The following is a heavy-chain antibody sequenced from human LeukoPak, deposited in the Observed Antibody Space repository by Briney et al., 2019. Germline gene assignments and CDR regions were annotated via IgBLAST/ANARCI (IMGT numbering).Heavy chain of an antibody. CDR1: GFTFSDYY. CDR3: ARDWFHAIDY. CDR2: ISSSGSTI. Sequence: GGSLRLSCAASGFTFSDYYISWIRQAPGKGLECVSYISSSGSTIYYADSVKGRFTISRDNAKNTLYLQMNSLRAEDTAVYYCARDWFHAIDYWGQGTLVTVSS. D-gene: IGHD2/OR15-2a*01. J-gene: IGHJ4*02. V-gene: IGHV3-11*04.